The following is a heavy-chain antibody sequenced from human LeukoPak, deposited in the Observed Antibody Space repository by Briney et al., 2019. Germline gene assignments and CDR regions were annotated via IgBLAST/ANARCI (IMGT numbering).Heavy chain of an antibody. V-gene: IGHV2-5*02. J-gene: IGHJ4*02. Sequence: SGPTLVKPTQTLTLTCTFSGFSLSTSGVGVGWIRQPPGKALEWLALIYWDDDKRYSPSLKSRLTITKDTSKNQVVLTMTNMDPVDTATYYRAHRQSSGWYRGGYFDYWGQGTLVTVSS. D-gene: IGHD6-19*01. CDR2: IYWDDDK. CDR1: GFSLSTSGVG. CDR3: AHRQSSGWYRGGYFDY.